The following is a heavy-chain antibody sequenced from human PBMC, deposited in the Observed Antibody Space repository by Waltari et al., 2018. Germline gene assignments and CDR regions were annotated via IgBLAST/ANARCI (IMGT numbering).Heavy chain of an antibody. J-gene: IGHJ5*02. Sequence: QVQLLESGGGLVKPGGSLRLSCAASGFTFSDYYMSWIRQAPGKGLEWVSYISSSSSYTNYADSVKGRFTISRDNAKNSLYLQMNSLRAEDTAVYYCARDDKSGGYSSPWGQGTLVTVSS. CDR2: ISSSSSYT. CDR1: GFTFSDYY. CDR3: ARDDKSGGYSSP. V-gene: IGHV3-11*06. D-gene: IGHD6-19*01.